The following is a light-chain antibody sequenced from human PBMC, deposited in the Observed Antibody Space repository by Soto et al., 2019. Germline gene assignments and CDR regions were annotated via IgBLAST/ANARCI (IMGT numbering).Light chain of an antibody. CDR1: SSNIEDNA. CDR2: YDD. J-gene: IGLJ1*01. Sequence: QSVLTQPPSVSGAPRQRVTISCSGSSSNIEDNAVNWYQQLPGKTPKLLIYYDDLLPSGVSDRFSDSKSGTSASLAISGLQSKDEADYYCAACNDSLGVYVFGSGTKVTVL. CDR3: AACNDSLGVYV. V-gene: IGLV1-36*01.